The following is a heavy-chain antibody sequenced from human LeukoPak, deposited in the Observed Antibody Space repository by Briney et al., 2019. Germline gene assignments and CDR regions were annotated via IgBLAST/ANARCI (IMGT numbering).Heavy chain of an antibody. CDR1: GGSIRSYY. CDR2: VYSSENT. CDR3: ARAGLGYSYGFDY. D-gene: IGHD5-18*01. J-gene: IGHJ4*02. Sequence: SETLSLNCTVSGGSIRSYYWSWIRQPAGTGLQWIGRVYSSENTNYNPSLKSRVTMGVDTSKKQFSLKLSSATAADTAIYYCARAGLGYSYGFDYWGQGTLVTVSS. V-gene: IGHV4-4*07.